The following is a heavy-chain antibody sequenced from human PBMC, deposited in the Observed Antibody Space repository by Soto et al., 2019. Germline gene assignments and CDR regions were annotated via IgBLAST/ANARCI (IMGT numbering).Heavy chain of an antibody. D-gene: IGHD4-17*01. CDR3: ARGAVTTNQPIDY. Sequence: SETLSLTCTVSGGSISSGGYYWSWIRQHPGKGLEWIGYIYYSGSTYYNPSLKSRVTIPVDTSKNQFSLKLSSVTAADTAVYYCARGAVTTNQPIDYWGQGTLVTVSS. CDR1: GGSISSGGYY. V-gene: IGHV4-31*03. J-gene: IGHJ4*02. CDR2: IYYSGST.